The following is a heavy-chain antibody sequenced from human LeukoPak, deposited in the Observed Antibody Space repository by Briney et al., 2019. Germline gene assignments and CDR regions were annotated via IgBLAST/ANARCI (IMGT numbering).Heavy chain of an antibody. CDR3: ARPHDSSGYYHYWFDY. D-gene: IGHD3-22*01. Sequence: PGRSLRLSCAASGFTFSSYGMHWVRQAPGKGLEWVAVIWYDGSNKYYADSVKGRFTISRDNSKNTLYLQMNGLRAEDTAVYYCARPHDSSGYYHYWFDYWGQGTLVTVSS. CDR1: GFTFSSYG. J-gene: IGHJ4*02. V-gene: IGHV3-33*01. CDR2: IWYDGSNK.